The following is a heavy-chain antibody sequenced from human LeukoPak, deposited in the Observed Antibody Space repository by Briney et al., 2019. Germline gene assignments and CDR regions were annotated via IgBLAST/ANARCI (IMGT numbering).Heavy chain of an antibody. CDR1: GFTFSSYS. V-gene: IGHV3-30-3*01. CDR3: ARAGSSGWSLDY. CDR2: ISYDGSNK. Sequence: GSLRLSCAASGFTFSSYSMHWVRQAPGKGLEWGAVISYDGSNKYYADSVKGRFTISRDNSKNTLYLQMNSLRAEDTAVYYCARAGSSGWSLDYWGQGTLVTVSS. J-gene: IGHJ4*02. D-gene: IGHD6-19*01.